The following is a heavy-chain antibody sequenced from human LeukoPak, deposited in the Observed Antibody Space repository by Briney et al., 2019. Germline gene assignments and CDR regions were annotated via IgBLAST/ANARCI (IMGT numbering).Heavy chain of an antibody. CDR2: IYSGGST. Sequence: PGGSPRLSCAASWFTVSSNYMSWVRQAPGKGLEWVSVIYSGGSTYYADSVKGRFTISRDNSKNTLYLQMNSLRAEDTAVYYCARMFGYGYNWYFDLWGRGTLVTVSS. D-gene: IGHD5-24*01. V-gene: IGHV3-53*01. CDR3: ARMFGYGYNWYFDL. J-gene: IGHJ2*01. CDR1: WFTVSSNY.